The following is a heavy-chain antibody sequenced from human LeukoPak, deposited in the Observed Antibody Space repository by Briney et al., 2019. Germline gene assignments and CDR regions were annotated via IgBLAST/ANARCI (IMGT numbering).Heavy chain of an antibody. CDR1: GGSVSSGRYY. CDR3: ARGDRVGASGYYFDY. Sequence: KPSETLSLTCTVSGGSVSSGRYYWSWIRQPPGKGLECIGYIYYSGTTSYTPSLKSRVTTSVDTANNQFSLKLSSVAAADTAVYYCARGDRVGASGYYFDYWGQGILVTVSS. V-gene: IGHV4-61*01. CDR2: IYYSGTT. D-gene: IGHD1-26*01. J-gene: IGHJ4*02.